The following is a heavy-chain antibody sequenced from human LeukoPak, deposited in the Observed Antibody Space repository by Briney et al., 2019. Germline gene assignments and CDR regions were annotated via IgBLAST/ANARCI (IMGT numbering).Heavy chain of an antibody. D-gene: IGHD1-26*01. CDR1: GDSISSSSYY. V-gene: IGHV4-39*01. J-gene: IGHJ4*02. CDR3: ARVGLYYFDY. Sequence: SETLSLTCIVSGDSISSSSYYWAWIRQPPGKGLEWIGSVTSSGNTRYNPSLNSRVTISVDTSKNQFSLKLSSVTAADTAVYYCARVGLYYFDYWGQGTLVTVSS. CDR2: VTSSGNT.